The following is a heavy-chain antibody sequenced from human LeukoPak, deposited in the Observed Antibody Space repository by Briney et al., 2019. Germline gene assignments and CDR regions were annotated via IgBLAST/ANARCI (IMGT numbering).Heavy chain of an antibody. CDR1: GFTFSSYW. V-gene: IGHV3-64D*06. CDR2: IGPNGAST. J-gene: IGHJ4*02. CDR3: VKDLTGTWSFDY. D-gene: IGHD3-9*01. Sequence: GGSLRLSCAVSGFTFSSYWMNWVRQAPGKGLEYVSSIGPNGASTLYADSVKGRFTISRDNSKNALYLQLTSLRLEDTALYYCVKDLTGTWSFDYWGQGTLVTVSS.